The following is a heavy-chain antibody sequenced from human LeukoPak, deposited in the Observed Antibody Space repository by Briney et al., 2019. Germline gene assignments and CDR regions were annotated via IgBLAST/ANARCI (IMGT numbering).Heavy chain of an antibody. Sequence: GRSLRLSCAASGFTFDDYAMLWVRQAPGKGLEGVSGISWNSGSIGYADSVKGRFTISRDNAKNSLYLQMNSLRAEDTALYYCAKDAGVPNYDFWSGGIDPWGQGTLVTVSS. J-gene: IGHJ5*02. D-gene: IGHD3-3*01. CDR2: ISWNSGSI. CDR1: GFTFDDYA. CDR3: AKDAGVPNYDFWSGGIDP. V-gene: IGHV3-9*01.